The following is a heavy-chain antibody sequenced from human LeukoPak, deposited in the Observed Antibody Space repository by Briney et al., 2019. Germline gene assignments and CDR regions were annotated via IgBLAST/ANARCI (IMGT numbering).Heavy chain of an antibody. D-gene: IGHD6-19*01. Sequence: GGSLRLSCAASGFTFSSYAMSWVRQAPGKGLEWVSAISGSGGSTYYADSVKGRFTISRDNSKNTLYLQMSSLRAEDTAVYYCAKDQEQQWLVLSVGYYFDYWGQGTLVTVSS. CDR1: GFTFSSYA. CDR3: AKDQEQQWLVLSVGYYFDY. J-gene: IGHJ4*02. V-gene: IGHV3-23*01. CDR2: ISGSGGST.